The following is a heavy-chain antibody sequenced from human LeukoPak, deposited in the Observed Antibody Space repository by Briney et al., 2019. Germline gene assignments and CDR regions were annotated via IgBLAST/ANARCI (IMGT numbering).Heavy chain of an antibody. CDR2: IKSKTDGGTT. V-gene: IGHV3-15*01. CDR3: TTPPAYDGDYYP. J-gene: IGHJ5*02. Sequence: GGSLRLSCAASGFTFSDYYMSWIRQAPGKGLEWVGRIKSKTDGGTTDYAAPVKGRFTISRDDSKNTLYLQMNSLKTEDTAVYYCTTPPAYDGDYYPWGQGTLVTVSS. CDR1: GFTFSDYY. D-gene: IGHD4-17*01.